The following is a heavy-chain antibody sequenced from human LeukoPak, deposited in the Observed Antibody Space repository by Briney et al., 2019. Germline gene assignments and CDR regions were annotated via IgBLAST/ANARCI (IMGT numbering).Heavy chain of an antibody. V-gene: IGHV1-18*01. D-gene: IGHD3-22*01. Sequence: ASVKVSCKASGYTFTSYGISWVRQAPGQGLEWMGWISAYNGNTNYAQKFQGRVTMTTDTSTSTAYMELRSLRSDDTAVYYCARDLGDYYDSSGYSFDYWGQGTLVTVSS. J-gene: IGHJ4*02. CDR3: ARDLGDYYDSSGYSFDY. CDR2: ISAYNGNT. CDR1: GYTFTSYG.